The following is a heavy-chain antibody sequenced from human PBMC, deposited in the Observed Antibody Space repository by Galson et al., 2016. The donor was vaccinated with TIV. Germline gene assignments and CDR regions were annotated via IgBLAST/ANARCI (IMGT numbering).Heavy chain of an antibody. J-gene: IGHJ4*02. CDR2: IDPDRGGT. CDR1: GYTFNAYY. Sequence: QSGAEVTKPGESLKISCKASGYTFNAYYIHWVRQAPGQGLEWMGWIDPDRGGTAYAQKFEGWVTMTRDTSISTAYMEVNRLTSDATAVYYCARVRGTLTYDYWGQGTLITVSS. D-gene: IGHD1-1*01. V-gene: IGHV1-2*04. CDR3: ARVRGTLTYDY.